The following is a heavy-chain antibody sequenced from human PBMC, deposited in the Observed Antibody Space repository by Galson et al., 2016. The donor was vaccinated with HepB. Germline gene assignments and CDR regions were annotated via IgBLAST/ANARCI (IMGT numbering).Heavy chain of an antibody. V-gene: IGHV1-69*06. D-gene: IGHD2-2*01. CDR3: ASSGDLGDLYCSSTSCPPDYYGMDV. J-gene: IGHJ6*02. CDR2: IIPIFGTA. Sequence: SVKVSCKASGGTFSSYAISWVRQAPGQGLEWMGGIIPIFGTANYAQKFQGRVTITADKSTSTAYMELSSLRSEDTAVYYCASSGDLGDLYCSSTSCPPDYYGMDVWGQRTTVTV. CDR1: GGTFSSYA.